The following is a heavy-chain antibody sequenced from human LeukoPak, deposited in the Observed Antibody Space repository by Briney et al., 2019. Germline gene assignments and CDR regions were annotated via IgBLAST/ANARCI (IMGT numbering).Heavy chain of an antibody. CDR1: GFTFSSYA. CDR3: AKDFGSAGYYPHDAFDI. Sequence: GGSLRLSCAASGFTFSSYAMSWVRQAPGKGLEWVSAISGSGGSTYYADSVKGRFTISRDNSKNTLYLQMNSLRAEDTAVYYCAKDFGSAGYYPHDAFDIWGQGTMVTVSS. V-gene: IGHV3-23*01. CDR2: ISGSGGST. J-gene: IGHJ3*02. D-gene: IGHD3-22*01.